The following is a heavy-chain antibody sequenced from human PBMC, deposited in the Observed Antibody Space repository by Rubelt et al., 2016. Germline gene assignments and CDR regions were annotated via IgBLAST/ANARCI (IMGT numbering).Heavy chain of an antibody. J-gene: IGHJ4*02. V-gene: IGHV4-59*12. Sequence: QVQLQESGPGLVKPSETLSLTCTVSGGSISSYYWSWIRQPPGKGLEWIGYIYYSGRTNYNPSLKSRVTISVDTSKTQFSLKLSSVTAADTAVYYCARRECSSTSCWLDYWGQGTLVTVSS. CDR1: GGSISSYY. CDR3: ARRECSSTSCWLDY. CDR2: IYYSGRT. D-gene: IGHD2-2*01.